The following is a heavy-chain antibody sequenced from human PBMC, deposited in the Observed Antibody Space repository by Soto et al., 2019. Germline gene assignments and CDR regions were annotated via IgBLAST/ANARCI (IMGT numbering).Heavy chain of an antibody. CDR3: ARGGAAAGIRRYYYYLAV. Sequence: NPSETLSLTCAVYGGSFSGYYWSWIRQPPGKGLEWIGEINHSGSTNYNPSLKSRVTISVDTSKNQFSLKLSSVTAADTAVYYCARGGAAAGIRRYYYYLAVWGKGTTVTVSS. D-gene: IGHD6-13*01. CDR2: INHSGST. V-gene: IGHV4-34*01. J-gene: IGHJ6*03. CDR1: GGSFSGYY.